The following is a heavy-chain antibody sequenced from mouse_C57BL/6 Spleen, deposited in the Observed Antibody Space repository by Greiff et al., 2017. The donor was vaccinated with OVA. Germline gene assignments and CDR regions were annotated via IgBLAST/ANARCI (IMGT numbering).Heavy chain of an antibody. J-gene: IGHJ1*03. CDR1: GYTFTDYY. CDR3: ARSEDGRGYFDV. CDR2: INPYNGGT. Sequence: LQQSGPVLVKPGASVKMSCKASGYTFTDYYMNWVKQSHGKSLEWIGVINPYNGGTSYNQKFKGKATLTVDKSSSTAYMELNSLTSEDSAVYYCARSEDGRGYFDVWGTGTTVTVSS. V-gene: IGHV1-19*01. D-gene: IGHD2-3*01.